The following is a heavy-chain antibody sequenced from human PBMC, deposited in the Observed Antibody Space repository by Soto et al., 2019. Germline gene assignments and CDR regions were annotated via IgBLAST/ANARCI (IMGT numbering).Heavy chain of an antibody. J-gene: IGHJ6*02. Sequence: QVQLVQSGAEVKKPGASVKVSCKASGYTFTSYGISWVRQAPGQGLEWMGWISAYNGNTNYAQKLQGRVTMTTGTSTSTAYMELRSLRSDDTAVYYCARVGPYAVYYYYGMDVWGQGTTVTVSS. CDR3: ARVGPYAVYYYYGMDV. V-gene: IGHV1-18*01. D-gene: IGHD2-8*01. CDR2: ISAYNGNT. CDR1: GYTFTSYG.